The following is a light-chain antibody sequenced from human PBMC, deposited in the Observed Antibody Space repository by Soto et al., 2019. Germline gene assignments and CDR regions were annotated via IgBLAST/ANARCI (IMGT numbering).Light chain of an antibody. CDR2: EVI. J-gene: IGLJ1*01. Sequence: QSALTQPPSASGSPEQSVTISCTGTSSDVGGYDFVSWYQQQPGKAPKLIIYEVIRRPSGVPDRFSASKSGNTASLTVSGLQAEDEADYYCSSYAGSDNLAYVFGTGTKLTVL. CDR1: SSDVGGYDF. V-gene: IGLV2-8*01. CDR3: SSYAGSDNLAYV.